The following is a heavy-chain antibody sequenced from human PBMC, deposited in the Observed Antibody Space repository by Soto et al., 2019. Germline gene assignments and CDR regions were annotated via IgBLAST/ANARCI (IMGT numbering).Heavy chain of an antibody. CDR1: GGSISSSSYY. CDR3: ASEGAYGSGSYYPYYYGMDV. D-gene: IGHD3-10*01. CDR2: IYYSGST. V-gene: IGHV4-39*01. Sequence: SETLSLTCTVSGGSISSSSYYWGWIRQPPGKGLEWIGSIYYSGSTYYNPSLKSRVTISVDTSKNQFSLKLSSVTAADTAVYYFASEGAYGSGSYYPYYYGMDVWGQGTTVTVSS. J-gene: IGHJ6*02.